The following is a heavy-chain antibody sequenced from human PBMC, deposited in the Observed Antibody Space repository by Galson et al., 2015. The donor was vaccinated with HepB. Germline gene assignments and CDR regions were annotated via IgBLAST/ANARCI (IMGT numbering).Heavy chain of an antibody. CDR2: IYPGDSDT. CDR3: ARLVIRTGDIEWVLNDYGDYDSWFDP. D-gene: IGHD4-17*01. V-gene: IGHV5-51*03. CDR1: GYSFTSYW. J-gene: IGHJ5*02. Sequence: QSGAEVKKPGESLKISCKGSGYSFTSYWIGWVRQMPGKGLEWMGIIYPGDSDTRYSPSFQGQVTISADKSISTAYLQWSSLKASDTAMYYCARLVIRTGDIEWVLNDYGDYDSWFDPWGQGTLVTVSS.